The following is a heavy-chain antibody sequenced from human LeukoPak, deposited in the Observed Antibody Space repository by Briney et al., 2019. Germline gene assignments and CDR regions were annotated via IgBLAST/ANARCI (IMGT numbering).Heavy chain of an antibody. CDR2: IWYDGSNK. CDR3: ARHGSGSRFFDPCDH. D-gene: IGHD1-26*01. Sequence: PGGSLRLSCAASGFTFSSYGMHWVRQAPGKGLEWVAVIWYDGSNKYYADSVKGRFTISRDNSKNTLYLQMDSPRAEDTAVYYCARHGSGSRFFDPCDHWGQGTLVTVSS. V-gene: IGHV3-33*01. CDR1: GFTFSSYG. J-gene: IGHJ4*02.